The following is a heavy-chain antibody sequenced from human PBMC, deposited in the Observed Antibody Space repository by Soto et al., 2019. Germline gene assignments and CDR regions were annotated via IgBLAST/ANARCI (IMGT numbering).Heavy chain of an antibody. CDR2: IYGSGRGI. D-gene: IGHD2-21*01. CDR1: GLPHSSFA. Sequence: WGSLRLSCTASGLPHSSFAMMWVRQAPGKGLECVSGIYGSGRGIAYADSVKGRFTISRDNSKNTVYLQMTDLRADDTAVYYCAKDAVYNDGLWLMDHWGQGTQVTVSS. V-gene: IGHV3-23*05. CDR3: AKDAVYNDGLWLMDH. J-gene: IGHJ4*02.